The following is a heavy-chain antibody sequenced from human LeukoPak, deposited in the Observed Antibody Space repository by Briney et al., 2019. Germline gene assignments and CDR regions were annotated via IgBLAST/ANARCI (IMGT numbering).Heavy chain of an antibody. J-gene: IGHJ4*02. CDR3: ARHASGYSYGYYFDY. V-gene: IGHV4-59*08. D-gene: IGHD5-18*01. CDR1: GGSISSYY. CDR2: IYYSGST. Sequence: SETLSLTCTVSGGSISSYYWSWIRQPPGKGLEWIGYIYYSGSTNYNPSLKSRVTISLDTSKNQFSLKLSSVTAADTAVYYCARHASGYSYGYYFDYWGQGTLVTVSS.